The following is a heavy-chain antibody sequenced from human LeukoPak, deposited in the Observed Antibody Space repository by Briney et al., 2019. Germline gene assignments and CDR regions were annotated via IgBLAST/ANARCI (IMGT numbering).Heavy chain of an antibody. CDR2: ISASGGST. V-gene: IGHV3-23*01. Sequence: GGSLRLSCAASGFTFSSCAMSWVRQAPGKGLEWVSAISASGGSTYYADSVKGRFTISRDNSKNTLHLQMNSLRAEDTAVYYCARKGYYYDSSAYYSFDYWGQGTLVTVSS. D-gene: IGHD3-22*01. J-gene: IGHJ4*02. CDR3: ARKGYYYDSSAYYSFDY. CDR1: GFTFSSCA.